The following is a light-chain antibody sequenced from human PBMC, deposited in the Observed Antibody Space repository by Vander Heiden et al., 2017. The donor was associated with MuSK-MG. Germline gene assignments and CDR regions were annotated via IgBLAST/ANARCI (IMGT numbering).Light chain of an antibody. V-gene: IGLV2-11*01. Sequence: QSARTQPRSVSGAPGQSVSIFCIGTRSDVGHYDYLSWFQQRAGTAPKLLIYDVIKRPSGVPDRFSGSKSGNSASLTISGLQAEDEAEYYCCSFAGNDTFVLFGGGTKVTVL. CDR1: RSDVGHYDY. CDR2: DVI. CDR3: CSFAGNDTFVL. J-gene: IGLJ2*01.